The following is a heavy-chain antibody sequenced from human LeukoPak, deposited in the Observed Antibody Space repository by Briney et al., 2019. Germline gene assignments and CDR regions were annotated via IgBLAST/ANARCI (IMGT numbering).Heavy chain of an antibody. D-gene: IGHD6-19*01. Sequence: GGSLRLSCAASGFTLSTFWMSWVRQAPGKGLEWVANIKQDGGEKYYVDSVKGRFTISRDNAKNSLYLQMNSLRAEDTAVYYCATSQTTSGRYGNAFDIWGRGMMVIVSS. V-gene: IGHV3-7*01. CDR2: IKQDGGEK. CDR3: ATSQTTSGRYGNAFDI. J-gene: IGHJ3*02. CDR1: GFTLSTFW.